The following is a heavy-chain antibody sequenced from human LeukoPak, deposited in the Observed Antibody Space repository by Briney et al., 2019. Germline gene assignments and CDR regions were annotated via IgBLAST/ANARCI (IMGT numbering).Heavy chain of an antibody. D-gene: IGHD5-12*01. J-gene: IGHJ6*02. V-gene: IGHV3-48*04. CDR1: GFTFSTYS. CDR3: ARERWDTEVATIGGYYYYGMDV. CDR2: ISSGSRTI. Sequence: GGSLRLSCAASGFTFSTYSMNWVRRAPGKGLEWVSYISSGSRTIYHADSVKGRFTISRDNAKNSLYLQMNSLRAEDTAVYYCARERWDTEVATIGGYYYYGMDVWGQGTTVTVSS.